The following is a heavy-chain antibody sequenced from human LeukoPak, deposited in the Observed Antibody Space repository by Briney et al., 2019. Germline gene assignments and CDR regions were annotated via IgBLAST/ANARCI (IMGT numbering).Heavy chain of an antibody. CDR2: ISGSGGST. J-gene: IGHJ4*02. V-gene: IGHV3-23*01. Sequence: GGSLRLSCAASGFTFSSYAMGWVRQAPGKGLEWVSAISGSGGSTYYADSVKGRFTISRDNSKNTLYLQMNSLRAEDTAVYYCAKDFGQWLVLGYFDYWGQGTLVTVSS. CDR1: GFTFSSYA. D-gene: IGHD6-19*01. CDR3: AKDFGQWLVLGYFDY.